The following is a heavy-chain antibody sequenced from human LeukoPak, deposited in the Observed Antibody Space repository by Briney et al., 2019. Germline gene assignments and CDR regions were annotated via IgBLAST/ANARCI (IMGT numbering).Heavy chain of an antibody. V-gene: IGHV4-39*07. CDR2: INHTGST. J-gene: IGHJ4*02. D-gene: IGHD6-13*01. CDR3: ARGSDTAAGLY. Sequence: SETLSLTCTVSGASISSSNYYWSWIRQPPGKGLEWIGEINHTGSTNYNPSLKSRVSISVDSSKNQFSLKVSSVTAADTAVYYCARGSDTAAGLYWGQGTLVTVSS. CDR1: GASISSSNYY.